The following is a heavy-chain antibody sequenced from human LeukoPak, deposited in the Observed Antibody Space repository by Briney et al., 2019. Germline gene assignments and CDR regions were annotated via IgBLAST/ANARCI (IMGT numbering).Heavy chain of an antibody. D-gene: IGHD1-1*01. CDR1: GYTFMSYG. V-gene: IGHV1-18*01. J-gene: IGHJ4*02. CDR3: AKGRRVDADDHFDY. Sequence: ASVKVSCTASGYTFMSYGIHWVRQAPGQGLEWMGWSSVYNGNTNYAQKFQGRVTMTTDTSTDTAYMELRNLLFDDTAVYYCAKGRRVDADDHFDYWGQGTLVTVSS. CDR2: SSVYNGNT.